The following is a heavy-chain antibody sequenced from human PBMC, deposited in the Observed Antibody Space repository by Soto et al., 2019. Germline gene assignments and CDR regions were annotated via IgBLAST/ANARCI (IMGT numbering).Heavy chain of an antibody. CDR2: TTASNTHT. D-gene: IGHD3-22*01. Sequence: QVQLRQSGTEVKEPGASVKVSCKASGYTFTSFDISWVRQAPGQGLEWVGWTTASNTHTNYAQKLQGRVTMTTDTSTTSAYMDLRRVRSDDTVIYYCARGGYSSGYHYWGQGTLVTVSS. CDR1: GYTFTSFD. J-gene: IGHJ4*02. CDR3: ARGGYSSGYHY. V-gene: IGHV1-18*04.